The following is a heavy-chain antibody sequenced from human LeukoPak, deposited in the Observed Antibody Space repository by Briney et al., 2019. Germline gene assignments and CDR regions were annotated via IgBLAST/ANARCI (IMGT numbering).Heavy chain of an antibody. Sequence: GGSLRLSCAASGWTFSRYAMHWVRQAPGKGLEWVAVISYDGSNKYYADSVKGRFTISRDNSKNTLYLQMNSLRAEDTAVYYCAREIAVAEQDYFDYWGQGTLVTVSS. CDR2: ISYDGSNK. CDR1: GWTFSRYA. CDR3: AREIAVAEQDYFDY. D-gene: IGHD6-19*01. J-gene: IGHJ4*02. V-gene: IGHV3-30-3*01.